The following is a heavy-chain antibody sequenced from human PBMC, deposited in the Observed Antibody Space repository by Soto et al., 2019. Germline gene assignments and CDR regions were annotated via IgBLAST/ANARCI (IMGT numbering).Heavy chain of an antibody. CDR2: INAGNGNT. CDR3: ARVYCSSTSCYAWDYYYYYGMDV. Sequence: GASVNVSFKSSGYTFTSYAMHSVRQAPGQRLEWMGWINAGNGNTKYSQKFQGRVTITRDTSASTAYMELSSLRSEDTAVYYCARVYCSSTSCYAWDYYYYYGMDVWGQGTTVTVSS. V-gene: IGHV1-3*01. J-gene: IGHJ6*02. CDR1: GYTFTSYA. D-gene: IGHD2-2*01.